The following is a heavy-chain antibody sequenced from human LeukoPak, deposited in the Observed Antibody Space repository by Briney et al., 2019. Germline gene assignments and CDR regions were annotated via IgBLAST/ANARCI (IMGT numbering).Heavy chain of an antibody. D-gene: IGHD1-26*01. CDR3: ARGIVGALDAFDI. CDR2: IYSGGST. Sequence: GGSLRLSCAASGFTFSSYAMSWVRQAPGKGLEWVSVIYSGGSTYYADSVKSRFTISRDNSKNTLYLQMNSLRAEDTAVYYCARGIVGALDAFDIWGQGRMVTVPS. V-gene: IGHV3-66*01. CDR1: GFTFSSYA. J-gene: IGHJ3*02.